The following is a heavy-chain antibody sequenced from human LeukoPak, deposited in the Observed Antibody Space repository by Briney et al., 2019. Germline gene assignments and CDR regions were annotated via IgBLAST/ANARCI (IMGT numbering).Heavy chain of an antibody. V-gene: IGHV4-61*01. CDR3: ARATYYYDSSGYYWVPIDY. Sequence: SGTLSLTCTVSGGSVSSGSYYWSWIRQPPGKGLEWIGYIYYSGSTNYNPSLKSRVTISVDTSKNQFSLKLSSVTAADTAVYYCARATYYYDSSGYYWVPIDYWGQGTLVTVSS. CDR2: IYYSGST. D-gene: IGHD3-22*01. J-gene: IGHJ4*02. CDR1: GGSVSSGSYY.